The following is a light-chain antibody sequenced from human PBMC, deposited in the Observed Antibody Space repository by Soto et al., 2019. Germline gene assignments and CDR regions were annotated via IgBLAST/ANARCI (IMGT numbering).Light chain of an antibody. CDR1: HTISSSY. CDR2: DAS. J-gene: IGKJ5*01. V-gene: IGKV3-20*01. CDR3: QQYGSSIT. Sequence: LVMTQSPATLSVSPGERATLSCRASHTISSSYLAWYQQKPGQAPRLLMYDASNRATGIPARFSGSGSGTDFTLTISRLEPEDFAVFYCQQYGSSITFGQGTRLEI.